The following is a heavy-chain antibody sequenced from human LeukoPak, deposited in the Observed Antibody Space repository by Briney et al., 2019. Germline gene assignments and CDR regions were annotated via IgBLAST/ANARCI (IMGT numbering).Heavy chain of an antibody. Sequence: SETLSLTCTVSGGSTSSYFWSWIRQPAGKGLGWVGRIYGSGSTNYNPSLKSRVTMSLDTSKNQFSLKLSSVTAAETAMYYCARDSGTTGEVKFDPWGQGTLVTVSS. CDR1: GGSTSSYF. V-gene: IGHV4-4*07. CDR3: ARDSGTTGEVKFDP. D-gene: IGHD3-10*01. J-gene: IGHJ5*02. CDR2: IYGSGST.